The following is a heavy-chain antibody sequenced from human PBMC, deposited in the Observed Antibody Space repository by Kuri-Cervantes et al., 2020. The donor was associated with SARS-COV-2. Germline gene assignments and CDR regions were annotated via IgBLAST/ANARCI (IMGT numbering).Heavy chain of an antibody. CDR3: ARDLRLGKSLDY. CDR1: GFTFSSYS. V-gene: IGHV3-48*04. CDR2: IGPSGTTK. Sequence: ETLSLTCAASGFTFSSYSMNWVRQAPGKGLEWVSNIGPSGTTKYYADSVKGRFTISRDNAKNSLYLQMSSLRAGDTAVYYCARDLRLGKSLDYWGQGTLVTVSS. D-gene: IGHD7-27*01. J-gene: IGHJ4*02.